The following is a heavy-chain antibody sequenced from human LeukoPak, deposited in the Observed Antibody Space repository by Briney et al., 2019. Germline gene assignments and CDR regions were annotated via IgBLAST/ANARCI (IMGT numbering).Heavy chain of an antibody. CDR1: GFSFSSYW. CDR2: IRPDGSEQ. J-gene: IGHJ5*02. D-gene: IGHD2-15*01. Sequence: GGSLRLSCAASGFSFSSYWMSWVRQAPGKGLEWVANIRPDGSEQYYMDSVKGRFTISRDNVRNSLYLQMNSLRAQDTAVYYCASPDHYCSSGTCPWGKGTRVTVSS. V-gene: IGHV3-7*01. CDR3: ASPDHYCSSGTCP.